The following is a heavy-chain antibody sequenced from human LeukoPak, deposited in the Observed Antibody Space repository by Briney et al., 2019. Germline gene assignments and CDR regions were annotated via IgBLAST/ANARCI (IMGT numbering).Heavy chain of an antibody. CDR2: ISCSGGST. CDR1: GFTFSSYA. V-gene: IGHV3-23*01. J-gene: IGHJ5*02. Sequence: PGGALRLSCAASGFTFSSYAMSWVRQAPGKGLEWVSVISCSGGSTYYADSMKGRFTISRDNSKNTLYLQMNNLRAEDTALYYCAKHAQGSSSWCDPWGQGTLVTVSS. D-gene: IGHD6-6*01. CDR3: AKHAQGSSSWCDP.